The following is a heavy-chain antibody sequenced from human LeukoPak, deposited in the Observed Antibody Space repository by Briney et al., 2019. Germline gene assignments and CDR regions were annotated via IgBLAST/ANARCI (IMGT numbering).Heavy chain of an antibody. Sequence: GGSLRLSCAASGFTFSSYAMSWVRQAPGKGLEWVSAISGSGGSTYYADSVKGRFTISRDNSKNTLYLQMNSLRAEDTAVYYCATAVPTQQWLVYSYSEDWGQGTLVTVSS. J-gene: IGHJ4*02. CDR2: ISGSGGST. D-gene: IGHD6-19*01. CDR3: ATAVPTQQWLVYSYSED. CDR1: GFTFSSYA. V-gene: IGHV3-23*01.